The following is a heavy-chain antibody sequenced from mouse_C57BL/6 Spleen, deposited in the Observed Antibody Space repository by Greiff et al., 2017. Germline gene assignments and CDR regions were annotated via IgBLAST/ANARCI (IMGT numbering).Heavy chain of an antibody. CDR2: IVPNSGGT. V-gene: IGHV1-72*01. CDR1: GYTFTSYW. D-gene: IGHD2-1*01. CDR3: AGFYYGNLEGFAY. J-gene: IGHJ3*01. Sequence: QVQLQQPGAELVKPGASVKLSCKASGYTFTSYWMHWVKQRPGRGLEWIGRIVPNSGGTKYNEKFKSKATLTVDKPSSTAYMQLSSLTSEDSAVYYCAGFYYGNLEGFAYWGQGTLVTVSA.